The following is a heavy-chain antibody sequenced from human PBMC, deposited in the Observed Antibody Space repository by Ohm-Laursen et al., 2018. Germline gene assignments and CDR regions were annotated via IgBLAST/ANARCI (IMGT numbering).Heavy chain of an antibody. J-gene: IGHJ6*02. CDR1: GFTFSSYA. Sequence: GSLRLSCAASGFTFSSYAMSWVRQAPGKGLEWVSAISGSGGSTYYADSVKGRFTISRDNSKNTLYLQMNSLRAEDTAVYYCANAQVGWSGYAHWYYYGMDVWGQGTTVTVSS. CDR2: ISGSGGST. D-gene: IGHD3-3*01. CDR3: ANAQVGWSGYAHWYYYGMDV. V-gene: IGHV3-23*01.